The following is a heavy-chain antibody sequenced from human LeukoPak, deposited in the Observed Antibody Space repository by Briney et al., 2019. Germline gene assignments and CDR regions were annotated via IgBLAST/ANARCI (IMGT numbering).Heavy chain of an antibody. V-gene: IGHV3-48*01. CDR2: ISSTTGTI. Sequence: GGSLRLSCAASGFTFSSYNMNWVRQAPGKGLEWVSYISSTTGTIYYADSVKGRFTISRDNAKNPLYLQMNSLRGEDTAVYYCARDGDFWSVRFRDAFDIWGQGTMVTVSS. CDR3: ARDGDFWSVRFRDAFDI. D-gene: IGHD3-3*01. CDR1: GFTFSSYN. J-gene: IGHJ3*02.